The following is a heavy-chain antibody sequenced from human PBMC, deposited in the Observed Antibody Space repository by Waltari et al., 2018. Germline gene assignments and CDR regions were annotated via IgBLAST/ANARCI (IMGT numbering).Heavy chain of an antibody. CDR1: GGSISSGSYA. V-gene: IGHV4-61*09. Sequence: QVQLQESGPGLVKPSQTLSLTCTVSGGSISSGSYAWSWIRQPAGKGLEWIGYIYTSGSTNYDPSLKSRVTISVDTSKNQFSLKLSSVTAADTAVYYCAREYSSSWHFDYWGQGTLVTVSS. D-gene: IGHD6-13*01. CDR3: AREYSSSWHFDY. J-gene: IGHJ4*02. CDR2: IYTSGST.